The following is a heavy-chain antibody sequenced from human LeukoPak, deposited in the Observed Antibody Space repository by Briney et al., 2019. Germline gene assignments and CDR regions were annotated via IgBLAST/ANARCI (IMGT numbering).Heavy chain of an antibody. D-gene: IGHD7-27*01. CDR2: VYYTGST. CDR3: ASRTGDRLGVDL. V-gene: IGHV4-31*03. CDR1: GGSISSGGYY. Sequence: SETLSLTCSVSGGSISSGGYYWSWIRQHPGKGLEWVGHVYYTGSTYYNPSLKSRVTISVDTSKNQFSLKLSSVTAADTAVYYCASRTGDRLGVDLWGRGTLVTVSS. J-gene: IGHJ2*01.